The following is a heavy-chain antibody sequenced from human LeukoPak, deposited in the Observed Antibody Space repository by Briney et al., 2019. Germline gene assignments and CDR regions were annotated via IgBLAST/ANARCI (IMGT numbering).Heavy chain of an antibody. D-gene: IGHD3-10*01. V-gene: IGHV7-4-1*02. CDR2: INTNTGNP. J-gene: IGHJ3*02. CDR3: ARDKGDLSYYYGNAFDI. CDR1: GYTFTSYA. Sequence: ASVKVSCKASGYTFTSYAMNWVRQAPGQGLEWMGWINTNTGNPTYAQGFTGRFVFSLDTSVSTAYLQISSLKAEDTAVYYCARDKGDLSYYYGNAFDIWGQGTMVTVSS.